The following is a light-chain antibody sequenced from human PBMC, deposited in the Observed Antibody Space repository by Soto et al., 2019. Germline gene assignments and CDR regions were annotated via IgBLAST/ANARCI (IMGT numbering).Light chain of an antibody. CDR3: HQAKSSAWK. CDR2: GTS. CDR1: QDIDSR. V-gene: IGKV1-12*01. J-gene: IGKJ1*01. Sequence: DIQMTQSPSSVSASVGDRVTITCRASQDIDSRLAWYQQKPGTAPKLLIYGTSSLQSGVPSRFSGSGSVTDFTLTISRLQPEDFATYYCHQAKSSAWKFSQGTKVEIK.